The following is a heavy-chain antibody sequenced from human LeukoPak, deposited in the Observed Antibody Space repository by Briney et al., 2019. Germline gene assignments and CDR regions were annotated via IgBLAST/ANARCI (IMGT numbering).Heavy chain of an antibody. J-gene: IGHJ4*02. D-gene: IGHD3-10*01. V-gene: IGHV1-2*02. CDR3: ARYSINYGPWFPDF. CDR2: ISSNNGVT. Sequence: ASVKVSCKTSGYRFTDYYINWVRQAPGKGLEWLGWISSNNGVTLYAQKFQGSVTMTRDTSITTAYMEVNSLRSDDTAVFFCARYSINYGPWFPDFWGQGTLVTVSS. CDR1: GYRFTDYY.